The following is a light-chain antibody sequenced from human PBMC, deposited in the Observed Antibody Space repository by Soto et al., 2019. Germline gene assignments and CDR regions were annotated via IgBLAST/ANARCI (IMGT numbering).Light chain of an antibody. CDR2: GAS. Sequence: EIVMTQSTATLSVSPGERATLSCRASKSVSSNLAWYQQKPGQAPRLLIYGASTRATGIPARFSGSGSGAAFTLTISRLQAEDFAVYYGQPYHIWHLLTFGQWPKVEIK. J-gene: IGKJ1*01. V-gene: IGKV3-15*01. CDR1: KSVSSN. CDR3: QPYHIWHLLT.